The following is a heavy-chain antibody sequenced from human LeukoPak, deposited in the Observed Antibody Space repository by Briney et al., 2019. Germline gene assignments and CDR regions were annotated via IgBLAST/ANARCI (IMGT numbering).Heavy chain of an antibody. Sequence: GGSLRLSCAASGFTLSSYGMHWVRQAPGKGLEWVAVISYDGSNKYYADSVKGRFTISRDKPKITLYLQMNSLRAEDTAVYYCARAVAGTPIDYWGQGTLVTVSS. J-gene: IGHJ4*02. D-gene: IGHD6-19*01. CDR3: ARAVAGTPIDY. CDR2: ISYDGSNK. CDR1: GFTLSSYG. V-gene: IGHV3-30*03.